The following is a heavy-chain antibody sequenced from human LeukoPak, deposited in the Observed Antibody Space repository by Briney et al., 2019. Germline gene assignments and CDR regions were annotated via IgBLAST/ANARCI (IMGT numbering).Heavy chain of an antibody. CDR2: ISSSGSTI. D-gene: IGHD3-10*01. CDR1: GFTFSNYE. CDR3: AGDPYGSGRPFDY. Sequence: GGSLRLSCAASGFTFSNYEMNWVRQAPGKGLEWVSYISSSGSTIYYADSVKGRFTISRDNAKNSLYLQMNSLRAEDTAVYYCAGDPYGSGRPFDYWGHGTLVTVSS. J-gene: IGHJ4*01. V-gene: IGHV3-48*03.